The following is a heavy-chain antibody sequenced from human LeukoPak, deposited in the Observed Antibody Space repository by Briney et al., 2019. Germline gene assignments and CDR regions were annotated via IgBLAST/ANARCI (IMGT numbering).Heavy chain of an antibody. CDR3: AKDRVVYNWNYAYYFDD. J-gene: IGHJ4*02. Sequence: GGSLRLSCAASGFTFSGYEMMWVRQAPGKGLEWVSYISSSGSTVLYADSVKGRLTISRDNAKNSLYLQMNSLRAEDTAVYYCAKDRVVYNWNYAYYFDDWGQGTLVTVSS. D-gene: IGHD1-7*01. CDR2: ISSSGSTV. V-gene: IGHV3-48*03. CDR1: GFTFSGYE.